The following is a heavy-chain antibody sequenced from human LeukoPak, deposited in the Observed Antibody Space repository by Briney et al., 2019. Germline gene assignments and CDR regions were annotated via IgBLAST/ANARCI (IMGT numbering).Heavy chain of an antibody. CDR2: ISAYNGNT. D-gene: IGHD6-19*01. V-gene: IGHV1-18*01. CDR1: GYTFTSYG. J-gene: IGHJ3*02. CDR3: ARRIAVAGNDAFDI. Sequence: ASVKVSCKASGYTFTSYGISRVRQAPGQGLEWMGWISAYNGNTNYAQKLQGRVTMTTDTSTSTAYMELRSLRSDDTAVYYCARRIAVAGNDAFDIWGQGTMVTVSS.